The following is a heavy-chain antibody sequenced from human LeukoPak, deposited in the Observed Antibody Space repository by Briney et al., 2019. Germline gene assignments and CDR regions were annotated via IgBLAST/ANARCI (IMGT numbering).Heavy chain of an antibody. V-gene: IGHV4-34*01. CDR1: GGSFSGYY. J-gene: IGHJ6*02. CDR2: INHSGST. CDR3: ARGSLLRSMDV. D-gene: IGHD3-3*01. Sequence: SETLSLTCAVYGGSFSGYYWSWIRQPPGKGLEWIGEINHSGSTNYNPSLKSRVTISVDTSKNQFSLKLSSVTAADTAVYYYARGSLLRSMDVWGQGTTVTVSS.